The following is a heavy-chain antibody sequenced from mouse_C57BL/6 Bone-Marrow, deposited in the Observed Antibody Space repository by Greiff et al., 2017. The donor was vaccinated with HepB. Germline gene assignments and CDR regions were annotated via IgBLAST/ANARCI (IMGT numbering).Heavy chain of an antibody. V-gene: IGHV1-81*01. CDR1: GYTFTSYG. CDR3: AKRLLLRLGT. J-gene: IGHJ2*01. D-gene: IGHD1-1*01. Sequence: VQRVESGAELARPGASVKLSCKASGYTFTSYGISWVKQRTGQGLEWIGEIYPRSGNTYYNEKFKGKATLTADKSSSTAYMELRSLTSEDSAVYFCAKRLLLRLGTWGQGTTLTVSS. CDR2: IYPRSGNT.